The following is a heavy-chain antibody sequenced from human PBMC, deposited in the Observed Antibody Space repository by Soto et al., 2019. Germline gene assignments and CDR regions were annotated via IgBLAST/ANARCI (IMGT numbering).Heavy chain of an antibody. V-gene: IGHV3-11*01. Sequence: PGGSLRLSCEASGFSFSTYYMTWIRQAPGKGLEWVSYISSSGSTMYYADSVTGRFTISRDNTKNSLYLQMNSLSVEDTAVYYCARDSTWNLKYLHHWGQGTLVTVSS. CDR3: ARDSTWNLKYLHH. CDR1: GFSFSTYY. J-gene: IGHJ1*01. D-gene: IGHD1-1*01. CDR2: ISSSGSTM.